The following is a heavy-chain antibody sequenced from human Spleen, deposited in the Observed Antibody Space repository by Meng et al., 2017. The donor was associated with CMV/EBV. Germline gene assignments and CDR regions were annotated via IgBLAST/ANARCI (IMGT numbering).Heavy chain of an antibody. V-gene: IGHV1-18*04. J-gene: IGHJ6*02. CDR2: ISAYNSNT. CDR3: ARVDFPGSRKAYFGMDV. Sequence: ASVKVSCKAFGYSFTSYGISWVRQAPGQGVEWMGWISAYNSNTNYAQKVQGRVTMTVATTTSTAYMELRSLQSDDTAVYYCARVDFPGSRKAYFGMDVWGQGTMVTVSS. D-gene: IGHD3-3*01. CDR1: GYSFTSYG.